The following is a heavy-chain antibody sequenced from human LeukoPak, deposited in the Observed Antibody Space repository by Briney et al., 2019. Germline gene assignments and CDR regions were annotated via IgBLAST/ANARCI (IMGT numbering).Heavy chain of an antibody. CDR1: GFNFGDYY. D-gene: IGHD3-10*01. J-gene: IGHJ4*02. Sequence: GGSLRLSCVASGFNFGDYYMNWIRQSPGKGLEWISYMSSRSGIIYYGGSVKGRFTISRDNAKNTLYLQMNSLRAEDTAVYYCARLELGSGSYKNPFDYWGQGALVTVSS. CDR3: ARLELGSGSYKNPFDY. V-gene: IGHV3-11*04. CDR2: MSSRSGII.